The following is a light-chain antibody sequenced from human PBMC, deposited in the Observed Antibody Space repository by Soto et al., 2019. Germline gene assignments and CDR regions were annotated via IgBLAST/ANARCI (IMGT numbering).Light chain of an antibody. CDR2: VNTDGSH. J-gene: IGLJ2*01. CDR3: QTWGAGFSVV. V-gene: IGLV4-69*01. Sequence: QPVLTQSPSASASLGASVKLTWTLSSGHSSYAIAWHQQQPEKGPRYLMKVNTDGSHNKGDGIPDRFSGSSSGAERSLTISSLQSEDEADYYCQTWGAGFSVVFGGGTKLTVL. CDR1: SGHSSYA.